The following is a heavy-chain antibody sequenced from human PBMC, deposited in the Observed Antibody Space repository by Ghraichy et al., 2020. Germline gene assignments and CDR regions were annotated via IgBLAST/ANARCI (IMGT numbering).Heavy chain of an antibody. CDR3: ASNNLRWNRDY. D-gene: IGHD4-23*01. CDR2: IYHSGTT. J-gene: IGHJ4*02. V-gene: IGHV4-31*03. Sequence: TLSLTCTVSGASINNGAYYWNWIRQLPGKGLEWIGYIYHSGTTYYSPSLKSRLSISIDTSKNQFSLKLNSVTAADTAIYYCASNNLRWNRDYWGQGTLVTVSS. CDR1: GASINNGAYY.